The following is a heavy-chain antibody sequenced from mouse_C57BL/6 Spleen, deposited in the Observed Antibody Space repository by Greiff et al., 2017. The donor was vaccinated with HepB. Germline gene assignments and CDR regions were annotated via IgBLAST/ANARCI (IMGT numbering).Heavy chain of an antibody. CDR2: IDPSDSYT. J-gene: IGHJ2*01. V-gene: IGHV1-69*01. Sequence: QVQLQQPGAELVMPGASVKLSCKASGYTFTSYWMHWVKQRPGQGLEWIGEIDPSDSYTNYNQKFKGKSTLTVDKSSSTACMQLSSLTSEDSAVYYCARGDYDSGFDYWGQGTTLTVSS. D-gene: IGHD2-4*01. CDR3: ARGDYDSGFDY. CDR1: GYTFTSYW.